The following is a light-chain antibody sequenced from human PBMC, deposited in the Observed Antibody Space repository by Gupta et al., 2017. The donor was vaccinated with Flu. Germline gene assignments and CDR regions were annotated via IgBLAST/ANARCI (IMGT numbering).Light chain of an antibody. V-gene: IGKV2-28*01. J-gene: IGKJ5*01. CDR2: LGS. CDR3: MQARQTPIT. Sequence: DIVMTQSPLSLSVTPGEPAPISCRSSQSLLHSNGYNYLDWYLQKPGQSPQLLIYLGSNRASGVPDRFSGSGSGTDFTLKINRVEAEDVGLYYCMQARQTPITFGQGTRLDI. CDR1: QSLLHSNGYNY.